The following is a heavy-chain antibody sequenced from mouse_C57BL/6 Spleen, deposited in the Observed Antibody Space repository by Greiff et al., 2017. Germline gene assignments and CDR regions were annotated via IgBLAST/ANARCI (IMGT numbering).Heavy chain of an antibody. CDR2: IYPGSGST. D-gene: IGHD1-1*01. CDR3: AYYYGSSALWFAY. J-gene: IGHJ3*01. CDR1: GYTFTSYW. Sequence: VQLQQPGAEFVKPGASLKMSCTASGYTFTSYWITWVKQRPGKGLEWIGDIYPGSGSTNYKEKVKSKSTLTVDTSASTAYMQLSSLTSEDTAVYYCAYYYGSSALWFAYWGQGTLVTVSA. V-gene: IGHV1-55*01.